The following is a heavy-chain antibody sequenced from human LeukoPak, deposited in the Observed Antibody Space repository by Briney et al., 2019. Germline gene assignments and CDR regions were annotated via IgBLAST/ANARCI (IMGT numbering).Heavy chain of an antibody. CDR1: GGSVTSYY. J-gene: IGHJ3*02. D-gene: IGHD3-10*01. V-gene: IGHV4-59*08. CDR2: IYYNGNT. Sequence: PSETLSLTCTVSGGSVTSYYWSWIRQPPGKGLEWIAYIYYNGNTNYNPSLKSRVIISVDTSKNQFSLKLSSVTAADTAVYYCARHGGITMGRGVLSAFDIWGQGTMVTVSS. CDR3: ARHGGITMGRGVLSAFDI.